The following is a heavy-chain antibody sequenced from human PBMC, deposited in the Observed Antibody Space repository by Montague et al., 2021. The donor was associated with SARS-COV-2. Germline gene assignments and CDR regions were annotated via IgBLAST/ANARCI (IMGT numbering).Heavy chain of an antibody. V-gene: IGHV3-21*01. CDR3: ARGGVRQQVIGF. D-gene: IGHD3-10*02. CDR2: ISSSSSYI. J-gene: IGHJ4*02. Sequence: SLRLSCAAPGFTFSSYEMNWVRQAPGKGLEWVSYISSSSSYIYYADSVKGRFTISRDNAKNSLYLQMNSLRAEDTAVYYCARGGVRQQVIGFWGQGSLVTVSS. CDR1: GFTFSSYE.